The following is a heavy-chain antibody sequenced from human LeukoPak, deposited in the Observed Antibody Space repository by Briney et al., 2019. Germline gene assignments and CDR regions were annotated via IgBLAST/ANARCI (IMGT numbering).Heavy chain of an antibody. CDR1: GGSISSSSYY. CDR2: INHSGST. V-gene: IGHV4-39*07. Sequence: SETLSLTCTVSGGSISSSSYYWGWIRQPPGKGLEWIGEINHSGSTNYNPSLKSRVTISVDTSKNQFSLKLSSVTAADTAVYYCARGPRPPTRPYDFWSGYPYYYYYYYMDVWGKGTTVTVSS. CDR3: ARGPRPPTRPYDFWSGYPYYYYYYYMDV. D-gene: IGHD3-3*01. J-gene: IGHJ6*03.